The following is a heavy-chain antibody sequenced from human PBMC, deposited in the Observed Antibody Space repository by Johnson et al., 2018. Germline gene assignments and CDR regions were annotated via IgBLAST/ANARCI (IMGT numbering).Heavy chain of an antibody. J-gene: IGHJ1*01. CDR3: AKDGRLLRYFYWAFIFQH. CDR1: GGSISSYY. V-gene: IGHV4-59*01. D-gene: IGHD3-9*01. CDR2: IYYSGST. Sequence: QVQLQESGPGLVKPSETLSLTCTVSGGSISSYYWSWIRQPPGKGLEWIGYIYYSGSTQYNPSLKSRVTISVDTSKNQISLKLSSVTAADTAVYYCAKDGRLLRYFYWAFIFQHWGQGTLVTVSS.